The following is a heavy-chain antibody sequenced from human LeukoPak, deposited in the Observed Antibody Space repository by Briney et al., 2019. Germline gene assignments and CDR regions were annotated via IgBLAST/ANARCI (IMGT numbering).Heavy chain of an antibody. D-gene: IGHD3-10*01. CDR2: IIPIFGTA. Sequence: EASVKVSCKASGGTFSSYAISWVRQAPGQGLEWMGGIIPIFGTANYAQKFQGRVTITADKSTSTAYMELSRLRSDDTAVYYCARVAGSGRLDYWGQGTLVTVSS. CDR1: GGTFSSYA. CDR3: ARVAGSGRLDY. V-gene: IGHV1-69*06. J-gene: IGHJ4*02.